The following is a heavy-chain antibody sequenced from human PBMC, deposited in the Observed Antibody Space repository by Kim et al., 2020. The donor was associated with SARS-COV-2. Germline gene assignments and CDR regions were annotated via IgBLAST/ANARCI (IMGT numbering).Heavy chain of an antibody. J-gene: IGHJ4*02. V-gene: IGHV5-51*01. CDR3: AGIAVAGHGFDY. D-gene: IGHD6-19*01. Sequence: RYSPSFQGQVTISADKSISTAYLQWSSLKASDTAMYYCAGIAVAGHGFDYWGQGTLVTVSS.